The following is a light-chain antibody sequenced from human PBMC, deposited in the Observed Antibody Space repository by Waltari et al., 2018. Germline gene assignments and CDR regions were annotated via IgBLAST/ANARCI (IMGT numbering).Light chain of an antibody. J-gene: IGKJ1*01. V-gene: IGKV3D-15*01. CDR2: GAA. CDR1: QSVSSN. CDR3: QQYNNWPPL. Sequence: IVMTQSPATLSVSPGEGATLSCRVSQSVSSNLAWYQQKPGKAPRLLIYGAATRATGPPIRFSGSGSGTEFTLTISSLQSEDFAVYYCQQYNNWPPLFGQGTKVEIK.